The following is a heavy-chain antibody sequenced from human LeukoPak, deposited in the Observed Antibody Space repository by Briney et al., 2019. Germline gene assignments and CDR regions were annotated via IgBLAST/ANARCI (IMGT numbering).Heavy chain of an antibody. CDR2: ISGSGGST. Sequence: GGSLRLSCAASGFTFSSYAMSWVRQAPGKGLEWVSAISGSGGSTYYADSVKGRFTISRDNSKNTLYLQMNSLRAEDTAVYYCAKDRPGRTAVAAIFDYWGQGTLVTVSS. J-gene: IGHJ4*02. D-gene: IGHD6-19*01. CDR1: GFTFSSYA. V-gene: IGHV3-23*01. CDR3: AKDRPGRTAVAAIFDY.